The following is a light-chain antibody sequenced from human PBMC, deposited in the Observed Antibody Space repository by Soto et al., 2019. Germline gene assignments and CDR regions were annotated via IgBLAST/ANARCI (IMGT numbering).Light chain of an antibody. CDR2: GAS. Sequence: EIVLTQSPGTLSLSPGERATLSCRASQSVTSNNLAWYQQKPGQAPRVLIHGASSRATGIPDRFSGSWSGTDFTLTISRLEPEDFALYYCQQYGSSPPLTFGGGTKVEIK. V-gene: IGKV3-20*01. CDR1: QSVTSNN. CDR3: QQYGSSPPLT. J-gene: IGKJ4*01.